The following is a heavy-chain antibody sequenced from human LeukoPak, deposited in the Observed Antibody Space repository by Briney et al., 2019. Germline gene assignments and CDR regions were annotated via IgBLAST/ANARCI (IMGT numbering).Heavy chain of an antibody. CDR2: IIPIFGTA. D-gene: IGHD3-22*01. CDR3: ARDRGSGYYYYGMDV. J-gene: IGHJ6*02. V-gene: IGHV1-69*13. Sequence: SVKVSCKASGGTFSSYAISLVRQAPGQGLEWMGGIIPIFGTANYAQKFQGRVTITADESTSTAYMELSSLRSEDTAVYYCARDRGSGYYYYGMDVWGQGTTVTVSS. CDR1: GGTFSSYA.